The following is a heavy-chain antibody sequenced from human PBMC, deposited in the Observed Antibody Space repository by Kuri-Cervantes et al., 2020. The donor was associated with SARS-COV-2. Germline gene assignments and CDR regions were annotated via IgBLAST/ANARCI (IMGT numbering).Heavy chain of an antibody. CDR1: GFTFSSYS. V-gene: IGHV3-48*01. J-gene: IGHJ4*02. Sequence: GGSLRLSCAASGFTFSSYSMNWVRQAPGKGLEWVSSISSSSTIYYADSVKGRFTISRDNAKNSLYLQMNSLRAEDTAVYYCARDCSSTSCYFGSAGDFDYWGQGTLVTVSS. CDR2: ISSSSTI. D-gene: IGHD2-2*01. CDR3: ARDCSSTSCYFGSAGDFDY.